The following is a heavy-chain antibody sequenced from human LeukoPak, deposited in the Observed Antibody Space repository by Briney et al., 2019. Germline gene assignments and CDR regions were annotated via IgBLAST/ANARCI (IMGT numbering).Heavy chain of an antibody. V-gene: IGHV3-48*03. Sequence: GGSLRLSCAASGFTFSSYEMNWVRQAPGKGLEWVSYISSSGSTIYYADSVKGRFTISRDNAKNSLYLQMNSLRAEDTAVYYCARDGVLMITFGGSNDAFDIWGQGTMVTVSS. J-gene: IGHJ3*02. CDR3: ARDGVLMITFGGSNDAFDI. CDR2: ISSSGSTI. D-gene: IGHD3-16*01. CDR1: GFTFSSYE.